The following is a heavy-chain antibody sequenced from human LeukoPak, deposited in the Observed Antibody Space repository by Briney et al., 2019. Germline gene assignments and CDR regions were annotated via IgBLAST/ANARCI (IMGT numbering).Heavy chain of an antibody. J-gene: IGHJ4*01. D-gene: IGHD2-2*01. CDR3: ARARYSTTGVFDY. CDR1: GFTFSSYW. V-gene: IGHV3-7*01. CDR2: IKQDGSEK. Sequence: PGGSLRLSCAASGFTFSSYWMTWVRQAPGKGLEWVANIKQDGSEKYYVDSVKGRFTISRDNAKNSLYLQMNSLRAEDTAVYYCARARYSTTGVFDYWGQGTLVTVSS.